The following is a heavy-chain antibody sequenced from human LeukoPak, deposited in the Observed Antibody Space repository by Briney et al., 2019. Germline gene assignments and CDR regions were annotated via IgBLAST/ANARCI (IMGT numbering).Heavy chain of an antibody. CDR1: GFTFSSYS. J-gene: IGHJ4*02. CDR3: ARDVDIAVAGSADY. CDR2: ISSSSSYI. D-gene: IGHD6-19*01. V-gene: IGHV3-21*01. Sequence: PGGSLRLSCAASGFTFSSYSMNWVRQAPGKGLEWVSSISSSSSYIYYADSVKGRFTISRDNAKNSLYLQMNSLRAEDTAVYYCARDVDIAVAGSADYWGQGTLVTVSS.